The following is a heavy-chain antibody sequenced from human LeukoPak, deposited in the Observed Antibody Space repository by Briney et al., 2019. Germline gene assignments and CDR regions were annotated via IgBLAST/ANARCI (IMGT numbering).Heavy chain of an antibody. V-gene: IGHV3-30*02. D-gene: IGHD4-23*01. Sequence: GSLRLSCAASGFTFSSYGMHWVRQAPGKGLEWVAFIRYDGSNKYYADSMKGRFTISRDDAKNSLYLQMNSLRADDTAVYYCATTYGGTTFYYFYMDFWGRGTTVTVSS. CDR1: GFTFSSYG. J-gene: IGHJ6*03. CDR2: IRYDGSNK. CDR3: ATTYGGTTFYYFYMDF.